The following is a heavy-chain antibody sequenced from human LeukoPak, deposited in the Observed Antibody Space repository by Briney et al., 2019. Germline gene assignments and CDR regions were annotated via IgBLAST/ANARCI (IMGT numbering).Heavy chain of an antibody. V-gene: IGHV3-30*02. J-gene: IGHJ6*03. Sequence: PGGSLRLSCAASGFTFSSYGMHWVRQAPGKGLEWVAFIRYDGSNKYYADSVKGRFTISRDNSKNTLYLQMNSLRAEDTAVYYCAKDKDSSGYRSMDVWGKGTTVTVSS. CDR3: AKDKDSSGYRSMDV. CDR2: IRYDGSNK. CDR1: GFTFSSYG. D-gene: IGHD3-22*01.